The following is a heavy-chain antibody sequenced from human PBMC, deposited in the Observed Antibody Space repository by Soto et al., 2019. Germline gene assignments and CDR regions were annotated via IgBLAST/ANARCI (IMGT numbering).Heavy chain of an antibody. V-gene: IGHV3-23*01. Sequence: GGSLRLSCAASGFTFSSYAMSWVRRAPGKGLECVSGISGPGISTYYADSVKGRFTISRDDSKNTLFLQMNSLRADDTAVYYCAKDARPDGYWNFDYWGQGILVTVSS. D-gene: IGHD5-12*01. CDR1: GFTFSSYA. J-gene: IGHJ4*02. CDR3: AKDARPDGYWNFDY. CDR2: ISGPGIST.